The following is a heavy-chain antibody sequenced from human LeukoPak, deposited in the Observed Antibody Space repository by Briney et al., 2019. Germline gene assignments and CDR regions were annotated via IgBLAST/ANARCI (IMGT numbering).Heavy chain of an antibody. Sequence: GGSLRLSCAASGFTFSSYWMSWVRQAPGKGLEWVANIKQDGSEKYYVDSVKGRFTISRDNSKNTLYLQMNSLRAEDTAVYYCAKDLSLAFWSGSLDYWGQGTLVTVSS. D-gene: IGHD3-3*01. J-gene: IGHJ4*02. V-gene: IGHV3-7*01. CDR1: GFTFSSYW. CDR3: AKDLSLAFWSGSLDY. CDR2: IKQDGSEK.